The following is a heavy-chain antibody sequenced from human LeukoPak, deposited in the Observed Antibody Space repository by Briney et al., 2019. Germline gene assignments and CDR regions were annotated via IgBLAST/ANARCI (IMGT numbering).Heavy chain of an antibody. CDR3: AREAVSGSSYFDY. CDR2: ITDNGLSI. Sequence: PGGSLRLSCAASGFTFSNYWMNWVRQVPGKGPEWVSSITDNGLSIYYADSVKGRFTISRDNAENSLYLQMDSLRAEDTAVYCCAREAVSGSSYFDYWGLGTLVTVSS. CDR1: GFTFSNYW. D-gene: IGHD6-19*01. V-gene: IGHV3-21*01. J-gene: IGHJ4*02.